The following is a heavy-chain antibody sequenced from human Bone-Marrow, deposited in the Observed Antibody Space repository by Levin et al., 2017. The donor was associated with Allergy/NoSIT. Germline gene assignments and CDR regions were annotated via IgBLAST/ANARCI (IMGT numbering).Heavy chain of an antibody. Sequence: GESLKISCEASGFTFTGHGMHWVRQAPGKGLEWVAIMLFDGSTKHYADSVRGRFVISRDSSKSLLYLQMDSLRVEDTAVYYCARDRGSGSPDYWGQGTLVTVSS. CDR2: MLFDGSTK. J-gene: IGHJ4*02. CDR1: GFTFTGHG. D-gene: IGHD6-19*01. V-gene: IGHV3-33*01. CDR3: ARDRGSGSPDY.